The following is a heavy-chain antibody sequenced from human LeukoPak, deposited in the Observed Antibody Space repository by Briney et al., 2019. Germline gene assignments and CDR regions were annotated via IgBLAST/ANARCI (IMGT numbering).Heavy chain of an antibody. D-gene: IGHD3-22*01. J-gene: IGHJ3*02. CDR3: ASLPITMIVVSDAFDI. CDR1: GFTFSSYS. CDR2: ISSGGSYI. Sequence: GGSLRLSCAASGFTFSSYSMNWVRQAPGKGLEWVSSISSGGSYIYYADSVKGRFTISRDNAKNSLYLQMNSLRAEDTAVYYCASLPITMIVVSDAFDIWGQGTMVTVSS. V-gene: IGHV3-21*01.